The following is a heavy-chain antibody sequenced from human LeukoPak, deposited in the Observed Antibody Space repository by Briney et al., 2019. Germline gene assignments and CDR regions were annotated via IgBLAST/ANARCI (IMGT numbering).Heavy chain of an antibody. D-gene: IGHD3-22*01. V-gene: IGHV4-34*01. Sequence: PSETLSLTCAVYGGSFSGYYWSWIRQPPGKGLEWIGEINHSGSTNYNPSLKSRVTISVDTSKNQFSLKLSSVTAADTAVYYCARGPRRITMIVVVKAFDIWGQGTMVTVSS. CDR1: GGSFSGYY. CDR3: ARGPRRITMIVVVKAFDI. J-gene: IGHJ3*02. CDR2: INHSGST.